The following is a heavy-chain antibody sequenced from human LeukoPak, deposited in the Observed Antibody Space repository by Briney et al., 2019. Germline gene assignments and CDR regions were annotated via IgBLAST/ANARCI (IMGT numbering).Heavy chain of an antibody. CDR1: GDSINSYF. CDR3: ARVTRAHDAFDV. CDR2: IYSRGTT. D-gene: IGHD2-21*02. Sequence: SETLSLTCTVSGDSINSYFWTCIRQPPGKGLESLGYIYSRGTTAYNPSLESRLTMSTDTSKNQFSLTLRSVTTADTAVYFCARVTRAHDAFDVWGQPIMVTVSS. V-gene: IGHV4-59*01. J-gene: IGHJ3*01.